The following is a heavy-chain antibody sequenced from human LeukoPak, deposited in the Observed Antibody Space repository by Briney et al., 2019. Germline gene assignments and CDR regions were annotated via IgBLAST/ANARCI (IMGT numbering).Heavy chain of an antibody. J-gene: IGHJ3*02. D-gene: IGHD6-25*01. CDR2: INPDGSST. CDR1: GFTFSSSW. Sequence: GGSLRLSCAASGFTFSSSWMHWVRQAPGKGLVWVSRINPDGSSTSYADSVKGRFTISRDNAKNTLYLQMNSLRAEDTAVYYCARVEGYSTGAFDIWGQGTMVTVSS. CDR3: ARVEGYSTGAFDI. V-gene: IGHV3-74*01.